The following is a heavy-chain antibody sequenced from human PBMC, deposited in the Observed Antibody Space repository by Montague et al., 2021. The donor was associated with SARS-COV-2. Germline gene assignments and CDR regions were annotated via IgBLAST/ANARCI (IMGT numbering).Heavy chain of an antibody. V-gene: IGHV4-59*13. CDR1: GGSISSYY. CDR2: ISYSGST. J-gene: IGHJ4*02. CDR3: ARDLGDY. Sequence: SETLSLTCTVSGGSISSYYWSWIRQPPGKGLEWIGYISYSGSTNYNPSLTGRVTISVDTSKNQFSLKLSSVTAADTAVYYCARDLGDYWGQGTLVTVSS.